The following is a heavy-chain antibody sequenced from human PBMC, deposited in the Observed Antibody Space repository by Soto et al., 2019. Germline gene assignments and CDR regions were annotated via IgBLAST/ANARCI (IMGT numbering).Heavy chain of an antibody. CDR2: ISYDGSNK. D-gene: IGHD2-15*01. J-gene: IGHJ3*02. CDR3: ATDIVVVVAATSDAFDI. CDR1: GFTFSSYA. V-gene: IGHV3-30-3*01. Sequence: HPGGSLRLSCAASGFTFSSYAMHWVRQAPGKGLEWVAVISYDGSNKYYADSVKGRFTISRDNSKNTLYLQMNSLRAEDTAVYYCATDIVVVVAATSDAFDIWGQGTMVTVSS.